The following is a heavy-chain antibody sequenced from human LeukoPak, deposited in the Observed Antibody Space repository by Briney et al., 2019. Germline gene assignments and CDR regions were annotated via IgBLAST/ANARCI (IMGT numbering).Heavy chain of an antibody. V-gene: IGHV4-59*01. D-gene: IGHD5-12*01. CDR2: IYYNGST. J-gene: IGHJ4*02. CDR3: ARVQRGYSGYAVDY. Sequence: SETLSLTCTVSGGSISSYYWSWIRQPPGKGLEWIGYIYYNGSTNYNPSLKSRVTISVDTSKNQFSLKLSSVTAADTAVYYCARVQRGYSGYAVDYWGQGTLVTVSS. CDR1: GGSISSYY.